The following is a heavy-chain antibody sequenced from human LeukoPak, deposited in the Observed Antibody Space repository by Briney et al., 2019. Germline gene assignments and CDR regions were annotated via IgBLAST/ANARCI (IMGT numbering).Heavy chain of an antibody. V-gene: IGHV1-3*01. J-gene: IGHJ4*02. D-gene: IGHD6-19*01. CDR2: INAGNGNT. CDR3: ARARLSSGWAYYFDY. Sequence: ASVKVSCKASGYTFTSYAMHWVRQAPGQRLEWMGWINAGNGNTKYSQKFQGRVTITRDTSASTAYMELSSLRSEDTAVYYCARARLSSGWAYYFDYWGQGTLVTVSS. CDR1: GYTFTSYA.